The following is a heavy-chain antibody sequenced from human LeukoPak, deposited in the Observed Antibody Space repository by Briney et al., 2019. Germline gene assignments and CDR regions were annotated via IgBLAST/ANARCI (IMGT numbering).Heavy chain of an antibody. J-gene: IGHJ3*02. V-gene: IGHV1-8*01. CDR2: INPNSGNT. CDR3: ARAGGFNVLRYFDWPSSRAFDI. D-gene: IGHD3-9*01. Sequence: GASVKVSCKASGYTFTSYDINWVRQATGQGLEWMGWINPNSGNTGYAQKFQGRVTMTRNTSISTAYMELSSLRSEDTAVYYCARAGGFNVLRYFDWPSSRAFDIWGQGTMVTVSS. CDR1: GYTFTSYD.